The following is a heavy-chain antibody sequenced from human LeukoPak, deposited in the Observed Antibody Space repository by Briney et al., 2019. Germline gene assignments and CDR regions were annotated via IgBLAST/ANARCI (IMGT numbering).Heavy chain of an antibody. J-gene: IGHJ4*02. Sequence: PGGSLRLSRAASGFTFSSYSMNWVRQAPGKGLEWVSSISSSSSYIYYADSVKGRFTISRDNAKNSLYLQMNSLRAEDTAVYYCARDQVYCSGGSCYSLDYWGQGTLVTASS. CDR2: ISSSSSYI. CDR1: GFTFSSYS. CDR3: ARDQVYCSGGSCYSLDY. V-gene: IGHV3-21*01. D-gene: IGHD2-15*01.